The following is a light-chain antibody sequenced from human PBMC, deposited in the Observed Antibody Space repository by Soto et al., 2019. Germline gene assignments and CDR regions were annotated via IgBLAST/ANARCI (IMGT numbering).Light chain of an antibody. CDR1: QSISSY. CDR2: AAS. Sequence: DIQMTQSPSSLSASVGDRVTITCRASQSISSYLNWYQQKPGKAPKLLIYAASSLQSGVPSTFSGSGSGTDFTLTISSLQPEDFATYYCQQSYSTPPITFGQGTRLETK. J-gene: IGKJ5*01. CDR3: QQSYSTPPIT. V-gene: IGKV1-39*01.